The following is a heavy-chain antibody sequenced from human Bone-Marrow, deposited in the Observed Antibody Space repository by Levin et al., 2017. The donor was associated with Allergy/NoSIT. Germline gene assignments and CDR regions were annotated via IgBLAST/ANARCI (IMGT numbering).Heavy chain of an antibody. CDR3: ASENDSGWFAY. V-gene: IGHV5-51*01. Sequence: GESLKISCKASGYTFSNYWIGWVRHVPGRGLEWMGFIYPDDSDTRYSPSFQGRVTITADKSTSTAYLQWSGLRASDTAIYYCASENDSGWFAYWGQGTLVTVSS. CDR2: IYPDDSDT. J-gene: IGHJ4*02. D-gene: IGHD6-19*01. CDR1: GYTFSNYW.